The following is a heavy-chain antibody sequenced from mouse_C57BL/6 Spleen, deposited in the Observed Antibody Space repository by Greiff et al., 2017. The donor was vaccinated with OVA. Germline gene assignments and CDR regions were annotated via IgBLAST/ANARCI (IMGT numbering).Heavy chain of an antibody. CDR3: ARVLRHYYAMDY. CDR2: INPRNGGT. D-gene: IGHD2-4*01. CDR1: GYTFTSYW. Sequence: VQLQQPGTELVKPGASVKLSCKASGYTFTSYWMHWVKQRPGQGLEWIGNINPRNGGTNYNEQFKSKATLTVDKSSSTAYMQLSSRTSEDSAVYYCARVLRHYYAMDYWGQGTSVTVSS. J-gene: IGHJ4*01. V-gene: IGHV1-53*01.